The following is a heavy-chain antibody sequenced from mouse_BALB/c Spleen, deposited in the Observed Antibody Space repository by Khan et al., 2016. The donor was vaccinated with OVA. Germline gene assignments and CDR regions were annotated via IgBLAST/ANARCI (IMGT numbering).Heavy chain of an antibody. J-gene: IGHJ1*01. Sequence: QVQLQQSGPELKKPGETVKISCKASGYTFTNYGMYWVKQAPGKGLKWMGWINTYTGEPTYANDFKGRFAFSLETSASTAYLQINNLKNEDTATYFVSRSNSYWYFDGWGAGTTGTVSS. CDR2: INTYTGEP. D-gene: IGHD4-1*02. CDR1: GYTFTNYG. CDR3: SRSNSYWYFDG. V-gene: IGHV9-3-1*01.